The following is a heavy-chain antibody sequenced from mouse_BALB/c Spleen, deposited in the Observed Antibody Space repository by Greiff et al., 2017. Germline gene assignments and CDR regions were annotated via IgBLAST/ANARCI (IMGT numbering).Heavy chain of an antibody. D-gene: IGHD3-1*01. Sequence: EVQLVESGGGLVQPGGSLKLSCAASGFTFSSYTMSWVRQTPEKRLEWVAYISNGGGSTYYPDTVKGRFTISRDNAKNTLYLQMSSLKSEDTAMYYCARQAGGATIAYWGQGTLVTVSA. CDR1: GFTFSSYT. CDR3: ARQAGGATIAY. CDR2: ISNGGGST. V-gene: IGHV5-12-2*01. J-gene: IGHJ3*01.